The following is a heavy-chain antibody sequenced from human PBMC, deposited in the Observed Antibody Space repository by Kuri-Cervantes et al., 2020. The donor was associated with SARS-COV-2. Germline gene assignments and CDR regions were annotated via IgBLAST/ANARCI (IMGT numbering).Heavy chain of an antibody. CDR1: GGSISSHY. J-gene: IGHJ2*01. V-gene: IGHV4-59*11. Sequence: GSLRLSCTVSGGSISSHYWSWIRQPPGKGLEWIGYIYYSGSTNYNPSLKSRVTISVDTSKNQFSLKLSSVTAADTAVYYCARDNYKDYGDYNWYFDLWGRGTLVTVSS. CDR3: ARDNYKDYGDYNWYFDL. D-gene: IGHD4-17*01. CDR2: IYYSGST.